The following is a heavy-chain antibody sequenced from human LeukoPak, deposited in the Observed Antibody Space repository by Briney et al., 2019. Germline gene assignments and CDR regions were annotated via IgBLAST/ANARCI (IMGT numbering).Heavy chain of an antibody. J-gene: IGHJ6*03. CDR2: ISGSGGSK. CDR3: AKDSKIVGPTFRSYHYMDV. V-gene: IGHV3-23*01. CDR1: GFTFSSYA. Sequence: GGSLRLSCAASGFTFSSYAMSWVRQAPGKGLEWVSAISGSGGSKYYADSVKGRFTISRDNSKNTLYLQMNSLRVEDTAVYYCAKDSKIVGPTFRSYHYMDVWGKGTTVTVSS. D-gene: IGHD1-26*01.